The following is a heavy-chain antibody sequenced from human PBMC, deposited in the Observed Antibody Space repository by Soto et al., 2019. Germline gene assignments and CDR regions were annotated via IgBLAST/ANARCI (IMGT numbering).Heavy chain of an antibody. CDR1: GFTFTSYA. V-gene: IGHV3-23*01. D-gene: IGHD6-19*01. J-gene: IGHJ6*02. Sequence: EVHLLESGGGLVQPGGSLRLSCAASGFTFTSYAMSWVRQAAGQGLEWVATISGSGDSTYYADSGKGRFIIYRDKLKNAMELRMLSLGADDTAEYYCAKGSSGDYYFYYCLEVWGQGTTVTVSS. CDR3: AKGSSGDYYFYYCLEV. CDR2: ISGSGDST.